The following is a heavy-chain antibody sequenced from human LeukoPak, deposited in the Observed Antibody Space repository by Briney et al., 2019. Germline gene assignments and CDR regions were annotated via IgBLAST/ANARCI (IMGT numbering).Heavy chain of an antibody. CDR1: GGSFSGYY. D-gene: IGHD3-9*01. Sequence: SETLSLTCAVYGGSFSGYYWSWIRQPPGKGLEWIGEINHSGSTNYNPSLKSRVTISVDTSKNQFSLKPSSVTAADTAVYYCARSRRDYDILTGYYRRSFNWFDPWGQGTLVTVSS. J-gene: IGHJ5*02. CDR3: ARSRRDYDILTGYYRRSFNWFDP. CDR2: INHSGST. V-gene: IGHV4-34*01.